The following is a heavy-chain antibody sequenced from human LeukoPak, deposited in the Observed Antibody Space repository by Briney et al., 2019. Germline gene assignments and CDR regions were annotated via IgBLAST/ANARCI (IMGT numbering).Heavy chain of an antibody. CDR3: ASNPGPYSSPNWFDP. D-gene: IGHD6-13*01. Sequence: PSETLSLTCAVYGGSFSGYYWSWIRQPPGKGLEWIGEINHSGSTNYNPSLKSRVTISVDTSKNQFSLKLSSVTAADTAVYYCASNPGPYSSPNWFDPWGQGTLVTVSS. J-gene: IGHJ5*02. CDR2: INHSGST. V-gene: IGHV4-34*01. CDR1: GGSFSGYY.